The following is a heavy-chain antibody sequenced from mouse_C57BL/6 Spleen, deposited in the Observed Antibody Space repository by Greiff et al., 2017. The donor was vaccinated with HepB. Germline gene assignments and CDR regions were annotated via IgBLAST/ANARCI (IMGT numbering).Heavy chain of an antibody. CDR3: ARSYGYDAFDY. CDR1: GYTFTSYW. CDR2: IDPSDSYT. V-gene: IGHV1-50*01. J-gene: IGHJ2*01. Sequence: QVQLQQPGAELVKPGASVKLSCKASGYTFTSYWMQWVKQRPGQGLEWIGEIDPSDSYTNYNQKFKGKATLTVDTSSSTAYMQLSSLTSEDSAVYYCARSYGYDAFDYWGQGTTLTVSS. D-gene: IGHD2-2*01.